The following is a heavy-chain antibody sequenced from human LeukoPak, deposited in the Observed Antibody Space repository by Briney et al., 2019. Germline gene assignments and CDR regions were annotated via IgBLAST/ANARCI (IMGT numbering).Heavy chain of an antibody. V-gene: IGHV1-24*01. CDR3: ATDQRGAGLGFRYGSGSYNGLDV. D-gene: IGHD3-10*01. CDR2: SDPEDGET. J-gene: IGHJ6*02. CDR1: GYTLTDLS. Sequence: ASVNVSCKVSGYTLTDLSMRWVRQAPGKGLEWMGGSDPEDGETLYAQKFQGRVSMTEDTSTDTAYMELSSLRPEDTAVYYCATDQRGAGLGFRYGSGSYNGLDVWGQGTTVTVSS.